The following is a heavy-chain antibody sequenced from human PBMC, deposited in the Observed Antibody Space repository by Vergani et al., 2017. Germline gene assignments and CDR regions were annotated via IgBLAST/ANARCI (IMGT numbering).Heavy chain of an antibody. CDR3: AREEGFGWFGELLPTNPFDY. J-gene: IGHJ4*02. D-gene: IGHD3-10*01. Sequence: EVQLVESGGGLVQPGGSLRLSCAASGFTFSSYEMNWVRQAPGKGLEWVSYISSSGSTIYYADSVKGRFTISRDNAKNSLYLQMNSLRAEDTAVYYCAREEGFGWFGELLPTNPFDYWGQGTLVTVSS. V-gene: IGHV3-48*03. CDR2: ISSSGSTI. CDR1: GFTFSSYE.